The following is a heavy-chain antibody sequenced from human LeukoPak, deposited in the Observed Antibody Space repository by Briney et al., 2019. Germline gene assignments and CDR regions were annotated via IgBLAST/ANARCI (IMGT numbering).Heavy chain of an antibody. CDR1: GFTVSSNY. D-gene: IGHD3-10*01. J-gene: IGHJ4*02. Sequence: GGSLRLSCAASGFTVSSNYMSWFRQAPGKGLEWVSSISSSSSYIYYADSVKGRFTISRDNAKNSLYLQMNSLRAEDTAVYYCARGSYGSGSYSYYFDYWGQGTLVTVSS. CDR3: ARGSYGSGSYSYYFDY. V-gene: IGHV3-21*01. CDR2: ISSSSSYI.